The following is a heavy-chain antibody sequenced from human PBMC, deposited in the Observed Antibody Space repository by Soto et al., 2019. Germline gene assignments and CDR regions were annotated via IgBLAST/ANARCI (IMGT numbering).Heavy chain of an antibody. V-gene: IGHV1-8*01. D-gene: IGHD3-3*01. Sequence: ASVKVACKASGYTFTSYYINWVRQTTGQGLEWMGWMSPNSGNTGYAQKFQGRVTMTRNTSISTAYMELSSLRSEDTAVYYCARGFPYYGFWGVYWIRDYGGQGTLVTVSS. CDR1: GYTFTSYY. CDR2: MSPNSGNT. J-gene: IGHJ4*02. CDR3: ARGFPYYGFWGVYWIRDY.